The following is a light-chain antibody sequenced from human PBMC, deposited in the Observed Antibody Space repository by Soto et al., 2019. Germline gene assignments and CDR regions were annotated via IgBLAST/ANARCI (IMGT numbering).Light chain of an antibody. J-gene: IGLJ1*01. CDR1: SSDVGGYNY. CDR3: SSYTSSSTLAV. V-gene: IGLV2-14*01. Sequence: QSVLTQPASVSGSPGQSITISCTGTSSDVGGYNYVSWYQQHPGKAPKLMIYDVSNRPSGVSNRFSGSKSGNTASLTISGLQAEDEADYYCSSYTSSSTLAVFGTGTKFTVL. CDR2: DVS.